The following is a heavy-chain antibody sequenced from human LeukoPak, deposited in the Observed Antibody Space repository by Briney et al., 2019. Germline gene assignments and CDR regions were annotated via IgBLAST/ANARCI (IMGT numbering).Heavy chain of an antibody. D-gene: IGHD3-10*01. CDR3: ASEAPYGSGIDY. J-gene: IGHJ4*02. Sequence: GGSLRLSCAASGFTVSSSYMTWVRQAPGKGLEWVSVIRSGGSTVYADSVKGRFTISRDNSKNTLYLQLNSLRAEDTAVYYCASEAPYGSGIDYWGQGTLVTVSS. CDR2: IRSGGST. CDR1: GFTVSSSY. V-gene: IGHV3-53*01.